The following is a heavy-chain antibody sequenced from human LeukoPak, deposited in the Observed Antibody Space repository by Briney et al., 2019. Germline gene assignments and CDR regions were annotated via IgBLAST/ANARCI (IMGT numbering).Heavy chain of an antibody. CDR3: ARLSWFGENSFDY. V-gene: IGHV4-39*07. J-gene: IGHJ4*02. Sequence: SETLSLTCTVSGGSISSSSYYWGWIRQPPGKGLEWIGSIYYSGSTYYNPSLKSRVTISVDTSKNQFSLKLSSVTAADTAVYYCARLSWFGENSFDYWGQGTLVTVSS. CDR2: IYYSGST. D-gene: IGHD3-10*01. CDR1: GGSISSSSYY.